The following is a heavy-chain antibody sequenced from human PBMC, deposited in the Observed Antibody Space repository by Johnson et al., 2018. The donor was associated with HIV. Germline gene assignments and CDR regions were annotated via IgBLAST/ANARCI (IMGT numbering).Heavy chain of an antibody. D-gene: IGHD6-13*01. CDR3: AKSIAAAGTNAFDI. Sequence: QVKLVESGGGVVQPGRSLRLSCAASGFTFSSYGMHWVRQAPGKGLEWVAVISYDGSNKYYADSVKGRFTISRDNSKNTLYLQMNSLRAEDTAVYYCAKSIAAAGTNAFDIWGQGTMVTVSS. J-gene: IGHJ3*02. V-gene: IGHV3-30*18. CDR1: GFTFSSYG. CDR2: ISYDGSNK.